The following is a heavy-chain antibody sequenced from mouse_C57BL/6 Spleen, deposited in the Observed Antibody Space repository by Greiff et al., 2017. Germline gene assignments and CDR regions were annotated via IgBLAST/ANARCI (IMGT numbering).Heavy chain of an antibody. D-gene: IGHD2-12*01. CDR1: GYTFTDYE. V-gene: IGHV1-15*01. CDR3: RAYYSLDY. Sequence: VQRVESGAELVRPGASVTLSCKASGYTFTDYEMHWVKQTPVHGLEWIGAIDPETGGTAYNQKFKGKAILTADKSSSTAYMELRSLTSEDSAVYYCRAYYSLDYWGQGTTLTVSS. CDR2: IDPETGGT. J-gene: IGHJ2*01.